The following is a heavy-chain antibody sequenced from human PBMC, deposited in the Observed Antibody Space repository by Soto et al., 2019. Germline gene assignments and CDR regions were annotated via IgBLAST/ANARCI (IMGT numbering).Heavy chain of an antibody. CDR3: TANGFYSLDY. D-gene: IGHD2-21*01. CDR1: GESITNDRW. CDR2: IYHSGRA. J-gene: IGHJ4*02. V-gene: IGHV4-4*02. Sequence: PSGTLSLTCSISGESITNDRWWSWVRQSPGQGLEWIGEIYHSGRAHYNPSLKTRVIISVDKSKNSFSLTLSSVTAADTAVYYCTANGFYSLDYWGQGSLVTVSS.